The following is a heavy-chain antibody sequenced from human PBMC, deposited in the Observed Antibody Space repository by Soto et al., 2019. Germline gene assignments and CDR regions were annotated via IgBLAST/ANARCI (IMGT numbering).Heavy chain of an antibody. CDR1: GGSISSYY. CDR3: ARDTSNSWIRAFDI. Sequence: KPSETLSLTCTVSGGSISSYYWNWIRQPPGKGLEWIGYIYYTGTTNYNPSLKSRLTISVDTPQHQVSLKLSSVTAADTAVYYCARDTSNSWIRAFDIWGQGTMVTVSS. J-gene: IGHJ3*02. D-gene: IGHD6-13*01. V-gene: IGHV4-59*01. CDR2: IYYTGTT.